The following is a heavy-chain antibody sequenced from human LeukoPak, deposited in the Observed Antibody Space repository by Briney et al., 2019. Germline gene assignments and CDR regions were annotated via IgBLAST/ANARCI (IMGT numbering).Heavy chain of an antibody. V-gene: IGHV1-46*03. D-gene: IGHD3-9*01. CDR3: ARGAGLRYFDSPPYYMDV. J-gene: IGHJ6*03. Sequence: ASVKVPCKASGYTFTSYYMHWVRQAPGQGLEWMAIINPSGGSTSYAQKFQGRVTMTRDTSTSTVYMELSSLRSEDTAVYYCARGAGLRYFDSPPYYMDVWGKGTTVTVSS. CDR2: INPSGGST. CDR1: GYTFTSYY.